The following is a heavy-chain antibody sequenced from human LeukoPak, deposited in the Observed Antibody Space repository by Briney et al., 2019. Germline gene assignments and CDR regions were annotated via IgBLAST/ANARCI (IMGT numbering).Heavy chain of an antibody. CDR2: ISSSSSTI. CDR1: GFTFSSYS. V-gene: IGHV3-48*04. J-gene: IGHJ6*02. CDR3: ARVLSHGSGSMDV. D-gene: IGHD3-10*01. Sequence: PGGSLRLSCAASGFTFSSYSMNWVRQAPGKGLEWVSYISSSSSTIYYADSVKGRFTISRDNAKNSLYLQMNSLRAEDTAAYYCARVLSHGSGSMDVWGQGTTVTVSS.